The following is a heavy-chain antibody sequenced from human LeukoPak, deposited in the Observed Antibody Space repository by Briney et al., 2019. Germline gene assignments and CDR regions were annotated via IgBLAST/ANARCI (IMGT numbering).Heavy chain of an antibody. CDR1: GFTFSSYG. J-gene: IGHJ4*02. D-gene: IGHD3-22*01. V-gene: IGHV3-30*03. CDR3: ARASYYYDSSGYYVY. Sequence: GRSLRLSCAASGFTFSSYGMHWVRQAPGKGLEWVAVISYDGSNKYYADSVKGRFTISRDNSKNTLYLQMNSLRAEDTAVYYCARASYYYDSSGYYVYWGQGTLVTVSS. CDR2: ISYDGSNK.